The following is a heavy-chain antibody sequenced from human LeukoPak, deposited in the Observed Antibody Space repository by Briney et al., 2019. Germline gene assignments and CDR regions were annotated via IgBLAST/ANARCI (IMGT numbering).Heavy chain of an antibody. J-gene: IGHJ4*02. Sequence: PSETLSLTCTVSGGSISSYYWSWIRQPPGKGLEWIGYIYYSGSTNYNPSLKSRVTISVDTSKNQFSLKLSSVTAADTAVYYCARGIAAADGTYYFDYWGQGTLVTVSS. CDR3: ARGIAAADGTYYFDY. D-gene: IGHD6-13*01. CDR2: IYYSGST. CDR1: GGSISSYY. V-gene: IGHV4-59*01.